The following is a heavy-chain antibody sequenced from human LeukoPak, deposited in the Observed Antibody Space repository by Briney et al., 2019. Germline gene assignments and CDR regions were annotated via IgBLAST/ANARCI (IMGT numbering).Heavy chain of an antibody. V-gene: IGHV3-7*01. J-gene: IGHJ4*02. CDR2: IKQDGSEK. D-gene: IGHD3-22*01. Sequence: GGSLRLSCAASGFTFRSYWMSWVRQAPGKGLEWVANIKQDGSEKYYVDSVKGRFTISRDNAKKSLYLQMNSLRAEDTAVYYCARSYYYDSSGYYYDYWGQGTLVTVSS. CDR3: ARSYYYDSSGYYYDY. CDR1: GFTFRSYW.